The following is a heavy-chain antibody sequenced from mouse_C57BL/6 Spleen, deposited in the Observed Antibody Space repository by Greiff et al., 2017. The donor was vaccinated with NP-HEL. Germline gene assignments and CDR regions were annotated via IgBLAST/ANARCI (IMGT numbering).Heavy chain of an antibody. V-gene: IGHV1-76*01. Sequence: QVQLQQSGAELVRPGASVKLSCKASGYTFTDYYINWVKQRPGQGLEWIARIYPGSGNTYYNEKFKGKATLTAEKSSSTAYMQLSSLTSEDSAVYFCATYYSNPAWFAYWGQGTLVTVSA. CDR3: ATYYSNPAWFAY. CDR2: IYPGSGNT. CDR1: GYTFTDYY. D-gene: IGHD2-5*01. J-gene: IGHJ3*01.